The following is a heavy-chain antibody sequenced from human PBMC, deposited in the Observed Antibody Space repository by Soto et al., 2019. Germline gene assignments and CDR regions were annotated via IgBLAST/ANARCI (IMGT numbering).Heavy chain of an antibody. J-gene: IGHJ4*02. Sequence: SVKVSCKASGGTFSSYAISWVRQAPGQGLEWMGGIIPIFGTANYAQKFQGRVTITADESTSTAYMGLSSLRSEDTAVYYCARVRGLRGDFWTIPGFDYWGQGTLVTVSS. CDR3: ARVRGLRGDFWTIPGFDY. CDR2: IIPIFGTA. CDR1: GGTFSSYA. V-gene: IGHV1-69*13. D-gene: IGHD3-3*01.